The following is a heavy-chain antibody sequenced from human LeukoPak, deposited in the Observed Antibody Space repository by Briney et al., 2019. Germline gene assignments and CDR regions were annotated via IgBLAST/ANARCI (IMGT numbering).Heavy chain of an antibody. CDR3: TRMTTGHDY. Sequence: PSETLSLTCAVSGVSFDDYYWAWVRQTPGKGLEWIGEINHSGYTNDSPSLKSRVTLSIDTSRKQFSLNLRSVTVADAGIYFCTRMTTGHDYWGQGALVTVSS. CDR1: GVSFDDYY. V-gene: IGHV4-34*01. J-gene: IGHJ4*02. D-gene: IGHD4-17*01. CDR2: INHSGYT.